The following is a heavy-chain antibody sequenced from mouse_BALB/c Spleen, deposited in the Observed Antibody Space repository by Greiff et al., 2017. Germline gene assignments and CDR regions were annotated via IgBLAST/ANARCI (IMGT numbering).Heavy chain of an antibody. CDR2: IYPGSGST. CDR3: TRQLGRDYFDY. D-gene: IGHD4-1*02. J-gene: IGHJ2*01. V-gene: IGHV1S22*01. CDR1: GYTFTSYW. Sequence: LQQPGSELVRPGASVKLSCKASGYTFTSYWMHWVKQRPGQGLEWIGNIYPGSGSTNYDEKFKSKATLTVDTSSSTAYMQLSSLTSEDSAVYYCTRQLGRDYFDYWGQGTTLTVSS.